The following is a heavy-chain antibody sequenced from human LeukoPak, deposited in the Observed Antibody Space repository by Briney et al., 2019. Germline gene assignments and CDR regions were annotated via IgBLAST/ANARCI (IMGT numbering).Heavy chain of an antibody. CDR2: IKQDGSEK. Sequence: PGGSLRLSCVASIFTFNNYWMTWVRQAPGKGLEWVASIKQDGSEKYYMDSVKGRLIISRDNAKNSLYLQMNSLRVEDTAVYYCARDGGYCSGGTCYSTYWGQGTLVTVSS. J-gene: IGHJ4*02. D-gene: IGHD2-15*01. CDR1: IFTFNNYW. V-gene: IGHV3-7*03. CDR3: ARDGGYCSGGTCYSTY.